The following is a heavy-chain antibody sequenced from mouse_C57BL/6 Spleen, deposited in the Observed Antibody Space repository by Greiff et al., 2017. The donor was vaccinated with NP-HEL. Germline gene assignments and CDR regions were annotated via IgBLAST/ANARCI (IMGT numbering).Heavy chain of an antibody. CDR2: ISSGSSTI. Sequence: EVQGVESGGGLVKPGGSLKLSCAASGFTFSDYGMHWVRQAPEKGLEWVAYISSGSSTIYYADTVKGRFTISRDNAKNTLFLQITSLRSEDTARYYGARRDYYGSSSFDYWGQGTTLTVSS. CDR3: ARRDYYGSSSFDY. CDR1: GFTFSDYG. V-gene: IGHV5-17*01. J-gene: IGHJ2*01. D-gene: IGHD1-1*01.